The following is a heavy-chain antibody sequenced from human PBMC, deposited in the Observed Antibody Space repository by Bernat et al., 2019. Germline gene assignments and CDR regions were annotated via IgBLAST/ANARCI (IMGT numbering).Heavy chain of an antibody. J-gene: IGHJ4*02. CDR3: VRGVIILYYFDY. CDR1: GGSISSSSYY. CDR2: IYYSGST. Sequence: QLQLQESGPGLVKPSETLSLTCTVSGGSISSSSYYWDWIRQPPGKGLEWIGSIYYSGSTYYNPSLKSRVTISVDTSKNQFSLKLSSVTAADTAVYYCVRGVIILYYFDYWGQGTLVTVSS. D-gene: IGHD3-10*01. V-gene: IGHV4-39*01.